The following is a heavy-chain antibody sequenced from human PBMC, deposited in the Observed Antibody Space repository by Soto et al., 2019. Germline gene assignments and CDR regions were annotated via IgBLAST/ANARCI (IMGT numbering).Heavy chain of an antibody. J-gene: IGHJ4*02. CDR1: GFTFGDYA. CDR2: IRRKAYGGTT. Sequence: GGSLRLSCTASGFTFGDYAMSWFRQAPGKGLEWVGFIRRKAYGGTTEYAASVKGRFTISRDEAKSIAHLQMNSLKPEDTAVYYCTRDIGYPGIAAAGTTGVGRYPYGFYWGQGTLVTASS. V-gene: IGHV3-49*03. D-gene: IGHD6-13*01. CDR3: TRDIGYPGIAAAGTTGVGRYPYGFY.